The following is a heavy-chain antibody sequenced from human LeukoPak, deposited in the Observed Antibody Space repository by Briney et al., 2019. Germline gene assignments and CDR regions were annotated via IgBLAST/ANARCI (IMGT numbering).Heavy chain of an antibody. CDR2: ISAYNGNT. CDR3: ARDQSHDYYDSSGYYYPLAHFDY. J-gene: IGHJ4*02. CDR1: GYTFTSYG. D-gene: IGHD3-22*01. Sequence: GASVKVSCKASGYTFTSYGISWVRQAPGQGLEWMGWISAYNGNTNYAQKLQGRVTMTTDTSTSTAYMELRSLRSDDTAVYYCARDQSHDYYDSSGYYYPLAHFDYWGQGTLVTVSS. V-gene: IGHV1-18*01.